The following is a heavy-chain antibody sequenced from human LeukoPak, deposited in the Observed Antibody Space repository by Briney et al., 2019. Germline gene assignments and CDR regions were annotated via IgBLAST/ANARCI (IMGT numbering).Heavy chain of an antibody. D-gene: IGHD6-13*01. CDR1: GYTFTSYY. CDR2: TIPLFDTA. CDR3: ARETRKNAAGGTDFFDY. V-gene: IGHV1-69*13. Sequence: ASVKVSCKASGYTFTSYYMHWVRQAPGQGLEWMGGTIPLFDTADYAQKFQGRVTITADEPTSTAYMELSSLRSEDTAVYYCARETRKNAAGGTDFFDYWGQGTLVTVSS. J-gene: IGHJ4*02.